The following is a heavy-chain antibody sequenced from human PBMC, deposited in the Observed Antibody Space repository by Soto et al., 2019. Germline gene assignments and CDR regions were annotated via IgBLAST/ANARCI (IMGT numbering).Heavy chain of an antibody. CDR2: IIPMFQKP. V-gene: IGHV1-69*01. CDR3: SSSSSPLGFDF. D-gene: IGHD6-19*01. Sequence: QVQLVQSGAEVKKPGSSVKVSCKASGDTFSTYVISWVRQAPGQGLEWVGGIIPMFQKPTYAQSLQGRVLITADESTSTAYRELSSLRSEDAALYFCSSSSSPLGFDFWGQGTLVTVSS. CDR1: GDTFSTYV. J-gene: IGHJ4*02.